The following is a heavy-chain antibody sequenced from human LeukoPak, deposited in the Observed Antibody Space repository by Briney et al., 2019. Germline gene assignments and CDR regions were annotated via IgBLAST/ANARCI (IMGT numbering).Heavy chain of an antibody. Sequence: GGSLRLSCAASGFTFSSYTMNWVRQAPGKGLEWVSSISSSSSYIYQADSVKGRFTISGDNAKNSLDLQMNSLRAEDTAVYYCARDRVLYCGGDCYTAFDYWGQGTLVTVSS. D-gene: IGHD2-21*02. J-gene: IGHJ4*02. CDR2: ISSSSSYI. V-gene: IGHV3-21*01. CDR1: GFTFSSYT. CDR3: ARDRVLYCGGDCYTAFDY.